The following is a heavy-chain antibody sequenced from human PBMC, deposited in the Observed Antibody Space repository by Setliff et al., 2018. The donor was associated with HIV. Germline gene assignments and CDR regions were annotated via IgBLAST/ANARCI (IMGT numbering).Heavy chain of an antibody. J-gene: IGHJ6*03. CDR3: ARISVASRYNSDMDV. CDR2: MNPNSGDT. D-gene: IGHD5-12*01. CDR1: GYTLTSYE. V-gene: IGHV1-8*02. Sequence: ASVKVSCKASGYTLTSYEINWVRQATGQGLEWMGWMNPNSGDTGYAQKFQGRVTMTRNTSISTAFMELSSLRSEDTAVYYCARISVASRYNSDMDVWGKGTTVTVSS.